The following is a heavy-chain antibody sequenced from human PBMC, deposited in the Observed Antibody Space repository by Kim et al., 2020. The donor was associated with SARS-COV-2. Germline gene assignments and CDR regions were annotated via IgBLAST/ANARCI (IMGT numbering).Heavy chain of an antibody. J-gene: IGHJ4*02. D-gene: IGHD6-13*01. CDR3: GKVVEVYSSAWCFDC. Sequence: DAVRGRFTISRDNSKNTLDLQMNSLRVEDTAVYYCGKVVEVYSSAWCFDCWGQGTLVTVSS. V-gene: IGHV3-30*02.